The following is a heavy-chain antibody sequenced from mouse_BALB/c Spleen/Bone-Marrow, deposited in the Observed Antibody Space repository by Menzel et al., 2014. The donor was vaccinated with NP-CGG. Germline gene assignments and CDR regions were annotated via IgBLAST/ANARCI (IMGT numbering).Heavy chain of an antibody. CDR3: SRLSYYGRFAY. V-gene: IGHV4-1*02. CDR1: GFDFSRYW. D-gene: IGHD1-1*01. Sequence: VQLKESGGGLVQPGGSLKLSCAASGFDFSRYWMSWVRQAPGKGLGWIGEINPDSSTINYTPSLKDKFIISRDNAKNTLYLQMSKVRSEDTALYYCSRLSYYGRFAYWGQGTLVTVSA. J-gene: IGHJ3*01. CDR2: INPDSSTI.